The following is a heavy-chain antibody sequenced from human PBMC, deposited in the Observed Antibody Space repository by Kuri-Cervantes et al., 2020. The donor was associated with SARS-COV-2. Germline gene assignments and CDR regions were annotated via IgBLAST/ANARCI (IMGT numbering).Heavy chain of an antibody. CDR3: ARQMMSSITIFGVVITRNWFDP. D-gene: IGHD3-3*01. V-gene: IGHV4-39*01. CDR2: IYYSGST. Sequence: GSLRLSCTASGGSISSSSHHWGWSRQPPGKGLEWIGGIYYSGSTYYSPSLKSRVTISVDTSKNQFSLKLSSVTAADTAVYYCARQMMSSITIFGVVITRNWFDPWGQGTLVTVSS. J-gene: IGHJ5*02. CDR1: GGSISSSSHH.